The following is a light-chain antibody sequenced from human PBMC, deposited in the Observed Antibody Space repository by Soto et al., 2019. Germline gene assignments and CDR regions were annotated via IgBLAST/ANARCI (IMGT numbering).Light chain of an antibody. CDR3: QQGGSSPT. J-gene: IGKJ3*01. Sequence: EIVLTQSPGTLSLSPGERATLSCRASQSVSSSYLAWYQQKPGQAPRLLIYGASSRATGIPDRFSGSGSGTDFTLTISRLEPEDFAVYYCQQGGSSPTFGPGTKVDIK. CDR1: QSVSSSY. CDR2: GAS. V-gene: IGKV3-20*01.